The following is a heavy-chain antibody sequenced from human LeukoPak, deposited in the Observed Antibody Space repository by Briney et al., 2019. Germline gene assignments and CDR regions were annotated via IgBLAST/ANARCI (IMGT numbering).Heavy chain of an antibody. V-gene: IGHV4-59*01. J-gene: IGHJ4*02. CDR2: IYYSGST. CDR3: ARDIRTGSFDY. Sequence: PSETLSLTCTVSCGSISSYYWSWLRQPPGKGLEWIGYIYYSGSTNYNPSLKSRVTISVDTSKNQFSLKLSSVTAADTAVYYCARDIRTGSFDYWGQGTLVTVSS. D-gene: IGHD1-14*01. CDR1: CGSISSYY.